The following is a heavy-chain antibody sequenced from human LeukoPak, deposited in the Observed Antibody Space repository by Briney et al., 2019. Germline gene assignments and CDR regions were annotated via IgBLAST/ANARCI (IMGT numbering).Heavy chain of an antibody. CDR1: GFTFSSYS. J-gene: IGHJ6*02. CDR2: ISSSSSYI. D-gene: IGHD3-3*01. CDR3: ARVSDFWSGYPGRTSYGMDV. Sequence: GGSLRLTCAASGFTFSSYSMNWVRQAPGKGLEWVLSISSSSSYIYYADSVKGRFTISRDNAKNSLYLQMNSLRAEDTAVYYCARVSDFWSGYPGRTSYGMDVWGQGTTVTVSS. V-gene: IGHV3-21*01.